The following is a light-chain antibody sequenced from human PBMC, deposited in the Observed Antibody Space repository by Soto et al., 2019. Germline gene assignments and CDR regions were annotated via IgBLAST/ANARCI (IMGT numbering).Light chain of an antibody. Sequence: EIVMTQSPATLSASAGERATLSCRASQSFRSNLAWYQHKPGQAPRLLIYGASTRATGIPARFSGSGSGTEFTLSIGSLQSEDFAVYYCQQNNDWPPTFGQGTKVDI. J-gene: IGKJ1*01. CDR1: QSFRSN. CDR3: QQNNDWPPT. CDR2: GAS. V-gene: IGKV3-15*01.